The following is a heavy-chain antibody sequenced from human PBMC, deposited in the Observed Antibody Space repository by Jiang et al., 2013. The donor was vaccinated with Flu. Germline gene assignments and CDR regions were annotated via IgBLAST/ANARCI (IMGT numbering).Heavy chain of an antibody. CDR1: GFSLSTSGVG. J-gene: IGHJ5*02. CDR2: IYWDDDK. Sequence: KPTQTLTLTCTFSGFSLSTSGVGVGWIRQPPGKALEWLALIYWDDDKRYSPSLKSRLTITKDTSKNXVVLTMTNMDPVDTATYYCAHRLPKPNYDFYSSWFDPWGQGTLVTVSS. D-gene: IGHD3-3*01. CDR3: AHRLPKPNYDFYSSWFDP. V-gene: IGHV2-5*02.